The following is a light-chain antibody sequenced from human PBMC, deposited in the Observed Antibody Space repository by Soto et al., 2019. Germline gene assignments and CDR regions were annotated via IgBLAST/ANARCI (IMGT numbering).Light chain of an antibody. CDR2: AAD. V-gene: IGKV1-39*01. CDR1: QSITNY. J-gene: IGKJ4*02. CDR3: KQSYDMPLT. Sequence: IPMTQSPSCLAASVCAKVTLTRRASQSITNYLTWFQQKPGKATSLLIFAADKWQDGVPSRFSGSGSGRDFSLTISSLQPEDFAAYYCKQSYDMPLTVGEGSKVAIK.